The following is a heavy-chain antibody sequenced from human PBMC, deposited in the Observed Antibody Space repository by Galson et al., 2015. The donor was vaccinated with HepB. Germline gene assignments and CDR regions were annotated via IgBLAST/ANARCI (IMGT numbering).Heavy chain of an antibody. V-gene: IGHV3-23*01. CDR3: AKPATESGWYGLSDWVDP. CDR2: ISGSGGST. D-gene: IGHD6-19*01. Sequence: SLRLSCAASGFTFSSYAMSWVRQAPGKGLEWVSAISGSGGSTYYADSVKGRFTISRDNSKNTLYLQMNSLRAEDTAVYYCAKPATESGWYGLSDWVDPWGQGTLVTVSS. J-gene: IGHJ5*02. CDR1: GFTFSSYA.